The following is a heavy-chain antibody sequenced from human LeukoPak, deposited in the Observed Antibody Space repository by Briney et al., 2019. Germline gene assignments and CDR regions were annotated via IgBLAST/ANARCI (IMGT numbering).Heavy chain of an antibody. V-gene: IGHV5-51*01. Sequence: GESVKICCQASGYTFTSYWIGWVRQMPGKGLECMGIIYPDDSDTTYSPSFQGQVTISDDKSFSTAYLQWSSLKASDTAMYYCARHRSVSNDFWGGTSKEPGKLNWFDPWGQGTLVTVSS. CDR2: IYPDDSDT. CDR1: GYTFTSYW. CDR3: ARHRSVSNDFWGGTSKEPGKLNWFDP. D-gene: IGHD3-3*01. J-gene: IGHJ5*02.